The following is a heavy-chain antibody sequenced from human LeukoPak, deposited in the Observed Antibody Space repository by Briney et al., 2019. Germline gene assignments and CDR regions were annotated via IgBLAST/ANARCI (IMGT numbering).Heavy chain of an antibody. Sequence: GGSLRLSCAASGFTFSSYAMSWVRQAPGKGLEWVSAISGSGGGTYYADSVKGRFTISRDNSKNTLYLQMNSLRAEDTAVYYCAKHGGDDSRPFDYWGQGTLVTVSS. CDR1: GFTFSSYA. J-gene: IGHJ4*02. V-gene: IGHV3-23*01. CDR3: AKHGGDDSRPFDY. D-gene: IGHD3-22*01. CDR2: ISGSGGGT.